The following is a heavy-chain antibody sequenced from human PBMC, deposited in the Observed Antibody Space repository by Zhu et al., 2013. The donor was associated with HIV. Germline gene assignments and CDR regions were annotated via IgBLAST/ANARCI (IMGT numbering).Heavy chain of an antibody. V-gene: IGHV1-18*04. CDR2: ISAYNGNT. D-gene: IGHD3-3*01. Sequence: QVQLVQSGAEVKKPGSSVKVSCKASGYTFTSYGISWVRQAPGQGLEWMGWISAYNGNTNYAQKLQGRVTMTTDTSTSTAYMELRSLRSDDTAVYYCARDRFATPRITIFGVPYNWFDPWGQGTLVTVSS. CDR3: ARDRFATPRITIFGVPYNWFDP. J-gene: IGHJ5*02. CDR1: GYTFTSYG.